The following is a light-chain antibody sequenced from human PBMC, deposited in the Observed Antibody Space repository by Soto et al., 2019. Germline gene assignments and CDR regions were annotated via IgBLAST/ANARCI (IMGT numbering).Light chain of an antibody. CDR1: SSDVGGYNY. Sequence: QLVLTQPASISGSPGQSITISCTGTSSDVGGYNYVSWYQQHPSKAPKLMIYDVDNRPSGVSYRFSGSKSGKTASPTISGLQAEDEADYYCSSYTSSSTVVFGGGTKLTVL. CDR2: DVD. V-gene: IGLV2-14*01. CDR3: SSYTSSSTVV. J-gene: IGLJ2*01.